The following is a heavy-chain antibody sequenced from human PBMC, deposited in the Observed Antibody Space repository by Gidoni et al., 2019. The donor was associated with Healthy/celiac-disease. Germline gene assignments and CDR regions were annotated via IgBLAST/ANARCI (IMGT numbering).Heavy chain of an antibody. CDR2: ISDDGSNN. J-gene: IGHJ4*02. V-gene: IGHV3-30*18. D-gene: IGHD3-3*01. Sequence: EWVAVISDDGSNNYYADSVKRRFTISRDNSKNTRYLKMNSLRPLDTAVYYCAKDDGQYYDFWSGYLPDYWGQGTLVTVSS. CDR3: AKDDGQYYDFWSGYLPDY.